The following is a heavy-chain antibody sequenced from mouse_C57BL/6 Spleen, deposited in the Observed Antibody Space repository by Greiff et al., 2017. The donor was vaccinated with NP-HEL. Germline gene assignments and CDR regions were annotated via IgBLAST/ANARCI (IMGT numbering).Heavy chain of an antibody. J-gene: IGHJ3*01. D-gene: IGHD2-2*01. V-gene: IGHV1-22*01. CDR3: ARSYGYDLAWFAY. Sequence: VQLQQSGPELVKPGASVKMSCKASGYTFTDYNMHWVKQSHGKSLEWIGYINPNNGGTSYNQKFKGKATLTVNKSSSTAYMGLRSLTSEDSAVYYCARSYGYDLAWFAYWGQGTLVTVAA. CDR2: INPNNGGT. CDR1: GYTFTDYN.